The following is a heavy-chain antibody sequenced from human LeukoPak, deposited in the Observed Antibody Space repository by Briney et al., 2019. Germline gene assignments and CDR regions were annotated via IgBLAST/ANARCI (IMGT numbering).Heavy chain of an antibody. CDR3: AGRLTYCDSSGCDL. V-gene: IGHV1-46*01. CDR2: INPSGGST. Sequence: ASVTVSCKASGYTFTSNYMHWVRQAPGQGREWMGIINPSGGSTSYAQKFQGRVSMTRDMSTSTVYMELSSLRSEDTAVFFWAGRLTYCDSSGCDLWGQGTVVSVSS. J-gene: IGHJ4*02. D-gene: IGHD3-22*01. CDR1: GYTFTSNY.